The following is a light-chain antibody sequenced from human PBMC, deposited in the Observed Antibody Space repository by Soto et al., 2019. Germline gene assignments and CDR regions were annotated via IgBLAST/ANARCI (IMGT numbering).Light chain of an antibody. CDR1: QSISSY. Sequence: DIQMTQSPSSLSASVGDRVTITCRASQSISSYLNWYQQKPGKAPKLLIYAASSLQSGVPSRFSGSGSGTDVTLTISSLQHEDFATYYCQQSYSTPPVTFGPGTKVDIK. J-gene: IGKJ3*01. V-gene: IGKV1-39*01. CDR3: QQSYSTPPVT. CDR2: AAS.